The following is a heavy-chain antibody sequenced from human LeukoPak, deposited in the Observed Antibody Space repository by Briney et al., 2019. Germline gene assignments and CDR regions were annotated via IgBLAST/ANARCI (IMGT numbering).Heavy chain of an antibody. V-gene: IGHV3-30*02. CDR2: IQFDGSDE. CDR3: AKEGARLGTAVSGPFDY. D-gene: IGHD6-19*01. CDR1: GVIFSTYG. Sequence: GGSLRLSCVASGVIFSTYGMHWVRQAPGKGLEWVAFIQFDGSDEFYADSVKGRFTISRDNSKNTLYLQMNSLRPEDTALYYCAKEGARLGTAVSGPFDYWGQGTLVTVSP. J-gene: IGHJ4*02.